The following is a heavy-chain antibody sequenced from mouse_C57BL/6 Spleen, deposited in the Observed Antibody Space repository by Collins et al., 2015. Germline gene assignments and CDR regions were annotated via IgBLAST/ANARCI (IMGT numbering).Heavy chain of an antibody. J-gene: IGHJ2*01. V-gene: IGHV1-87*01. CDR3: VRAYRYDEGYFDY. D-gene: IGHD2-14*01. CDR1: GSTFINYW. Sequence: QVQLQQSGAELARPGASVKLSCKASGSTFINYWMQWVKQRPGQGLEWIGSIYPGDGDTRYSQKFKGKATLTADKSSSTAYMQLSSLASEDSAVYYCVRAYRYDEGYFDYWGQGTTLTVSS. CDR2: IYPGDGDT.